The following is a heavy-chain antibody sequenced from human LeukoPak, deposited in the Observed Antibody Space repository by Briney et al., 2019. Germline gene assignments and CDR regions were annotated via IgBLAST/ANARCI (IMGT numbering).Heavy chain of an antibody. D-gene: IGHD3-3*01. CDR1: GFSLSTTGVC. V-gene: IGHV2-5*02. Sequence: SGPTLVKPTQTLTLTCTFSGFSLSTTGVCVGWIRQPPGKALEWLALIYWDDDKRYSPSLKSRLTITKDTSKNQVVLTMTNMDPVDTATYYCAHRAYYDFWSGYYDYFDYWGQGTLVTVSS. CDR3: AHRAYYDFWSGYYDYFDY. CDR2: IYWDDDK. J-gene: IGHJ4*02.